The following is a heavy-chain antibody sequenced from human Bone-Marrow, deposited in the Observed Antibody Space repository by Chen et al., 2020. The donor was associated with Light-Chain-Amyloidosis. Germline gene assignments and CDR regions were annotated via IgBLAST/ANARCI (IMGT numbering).Heavy chain of an antibody. J-gene: IGHJ4*02. V-gene: IGHV3-15*01. CDR1: GFTFSGAW. Sequence: EVNLVESGGGLGKPGGSLRLSCAASGFTFSGAWMSWVRQAPGKGLEWLGRIKSDADGGTTDYAAPVQGRFSISRDDSKKTLYLQMSSLKIEDTAMYYCTTDGRTDYWGQGTLVTVSS. CDR3: TTDGRTDY. CDR2: IKSDADGGTT.